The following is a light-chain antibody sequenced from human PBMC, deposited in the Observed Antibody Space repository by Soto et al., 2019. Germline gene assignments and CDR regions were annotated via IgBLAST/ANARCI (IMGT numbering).Light chain of an antibody. CDR3: QQYNSYSWT. Sequence: DFQMTQSPSTLSASVGDRVTITCRASQSINSWLAWYQQKPGKAPNLLIYDASSLESGVPSRFSGSGSGTEFTLTISSLQPDDFATFYCQQYNSYSWTFGQGTKVEIK. CDR2: DAS. J-gene: IGKJ1*01. CDR1: QSINSW. V-gene: IGKV1-5*01.